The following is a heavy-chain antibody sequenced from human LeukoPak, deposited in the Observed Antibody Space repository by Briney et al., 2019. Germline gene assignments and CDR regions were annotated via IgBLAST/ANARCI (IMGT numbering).Heavy chain of an antibody. CDR2: ISAYNGNT. CDR3: ARDLDLGLIVATNDAFDI. V-gene: IGHV1-18*01. Sequence: ASVTVSCKASGYTFASYGISWVRQAPGQGLEWMGWISAYNGNTNYAQKLQGRVTMTTDTSMSTAYMELRSLRSDDTAVYYCARDLDLGLIVATNDAFDIWGQGTMVTVSS. J-gene: IGHJ3*02. D-gene: IGHD5-12*01. CDR1: GYTFASYG.